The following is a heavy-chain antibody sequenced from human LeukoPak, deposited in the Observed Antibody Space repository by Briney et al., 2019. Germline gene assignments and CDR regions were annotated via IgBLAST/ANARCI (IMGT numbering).Heavy chain of an antibody. Sequence: SGTLSLTCAVSGGSISSSNWWSWVRQPPGKGLEWIGEINHSGSTNYNPSLKSRVTISVDTSKNQFSLKLSSVTAADTAVYYCARGYSSGWYPVYYYGMDVWGQGTTVTVSS. CDR3: ARGYSSGWYPVYYYGMDV. CDR1: GGSISSSNW. J-gene: IGHJ6*02. CDR2: INHSGST. D-gene: IGHD6-19*01. V-gene: IGHV4-4*02.